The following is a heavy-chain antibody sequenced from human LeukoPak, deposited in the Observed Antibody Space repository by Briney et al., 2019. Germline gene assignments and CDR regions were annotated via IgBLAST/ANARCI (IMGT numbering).Heavy chain of an antibody. D-gene: IGHD3-22*01. CDR3: ARDVGFDYYDSSGYWAPLDY. CDR2: ISRTSNTI. V-gene: IGHV3-48*04. J-gene: IGHJ4*02. Sequence: PGGSLRLSCVVSGFTFSTYSMNWVRQAPGKGLEGVSHISRTSNTIYYADSVKGRFTISRDNAKNSLYLQMNSLRAEDTAVYYCARDVGFDYYDSSGYWAPLDYWGQGTLVTVSS. CDR1: GFTFSTYS.